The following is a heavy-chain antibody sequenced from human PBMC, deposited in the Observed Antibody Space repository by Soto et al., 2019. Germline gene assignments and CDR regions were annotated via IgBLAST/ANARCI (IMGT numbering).Heavy chain of an antibody. J-gene: IGHJ6*02. CDR2: ITWDGGSR. CDR1: GFTFQDYT. D-gene: IGHD4-17*01. Sequence: EVQLVESGGAVAQPGGSLRLSCAASGFTFQDYTMHWVRQAPGKGLEWVSLITWDGGSRYYADSVKGRGTISRDNSKNSLHLHMNSLRTEDTALYYCAKLSHDYGAYQQHGMDVWGQGTTVIVSS. CDR3: AKLSHDYGAYQQHGMDV. V-gene: IGHV3-43*01.